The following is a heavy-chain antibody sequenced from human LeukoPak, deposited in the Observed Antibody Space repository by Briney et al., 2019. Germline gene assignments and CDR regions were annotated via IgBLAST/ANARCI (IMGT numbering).Heavy chain of an antibody. Sequence: SETLSLTCTVSGGSISSYYWSWIRQPPGKGLEWIGYIYYSGSTNYNPSLKSRVTISVDTSKNQFSLKLSSVTAADTAVYYCARFNYCSSTSCYGVLDYWGQGTLVTVSS. CDR1: GGSISSYY. V-gene: IGHV4-59*01. CDR2: IYYSGST. D-gene: IGHD2-2*01. J-gene: IGHJ4*02. CDR3: ARFNYCSSTSCYGVLDY.